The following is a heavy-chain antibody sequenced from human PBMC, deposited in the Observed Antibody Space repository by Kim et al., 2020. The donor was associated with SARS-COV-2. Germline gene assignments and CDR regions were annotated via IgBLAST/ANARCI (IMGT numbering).Heavy chain of an antibody. Sequence: YADTVKGRFTISRDNSKNTLYLQMNSRRAEDTAVYYCAKDGGSGYSPPDYWGQGTLVTVSS. CDR3: AKDGGSGYSPPDY. D-gene: IGHD3-22*01. J-gene: IGHJ4*02. V-gene: IGHV3-30*02.